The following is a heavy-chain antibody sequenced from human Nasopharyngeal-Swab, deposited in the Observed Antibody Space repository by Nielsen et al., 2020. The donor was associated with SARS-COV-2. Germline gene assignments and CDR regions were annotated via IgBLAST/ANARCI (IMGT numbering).Heavy chain of an antibody. CDR1: GYTFTSYA. Sequence: ASVKVSCKASGYTFTSYAMHWVRQAPGQRLEWMGWINAGNGNTKYSQKFQGRVTITRVTSASTAYMELSSLRSEDTAVYYCARAARYYDFWSGYSPGFESYYYYGMDVWGQGTTVTVSS. V-gene: IGHV1-3*01. CDR3: ARAARYYDFWSGYSPGFESYYYYGMDV. J-gene: IGHJ6*02. CDR2: INAGNGNT. D-gene: IGHD3-3*01.